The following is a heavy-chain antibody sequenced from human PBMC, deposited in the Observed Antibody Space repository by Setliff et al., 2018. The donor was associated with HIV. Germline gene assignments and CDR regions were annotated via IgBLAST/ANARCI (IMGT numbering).Heavy chain of an antibody. CDR1: GGSISSYY. V-gene: IGHV4-59*01. CDR3: ARVSYAAGLYYYYYMDV. CDR2: IHYSGST. D-gene: IGHD6-19*01. J-gene: IGHJ6*03. Sequence: KTSETLSLTCTVSGGSISSYYWSWIRQPPGKGLEWIGYIHYSGSTNYNPSLKSRVTISVDTSKNQFSLKLSSVTAADTAVYYCARVSYAAGLYYYYYMDVWGKGTTVTVSS.